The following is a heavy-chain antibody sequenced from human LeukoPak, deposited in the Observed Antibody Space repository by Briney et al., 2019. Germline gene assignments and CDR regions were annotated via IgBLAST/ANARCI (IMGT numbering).Heavy chain of an antibody. CDR2: INSDGSST. J-gene: IGHJ4*02. Sequence: GGSLRLSCAASGFTFSSYWMHWVRQAPWKGLVWVSHINSDGSSTNYADSVKGRFTISRDNSKNTLDLQMTGLRAEDTAVYYCARERGRGRDSPWFDYWGQGTLVTVSS. CDR1: GFTFSSYW. V-gene: IGHV3-74*01. CDR3: ARERGRGRDSPWFDY. D-gene: IGHD1-26*01.